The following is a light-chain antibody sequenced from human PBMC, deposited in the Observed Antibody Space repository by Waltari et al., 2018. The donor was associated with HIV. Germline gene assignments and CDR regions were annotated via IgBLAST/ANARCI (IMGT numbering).Light chain of an antibody. Sequence: DIQMTQSPSSLSASVGDRVTITCRASQTVGRYLNWYQQKPGKAPKPLIFAASSLQPGVPARFSGSGFGTEFTLTIGSLQPEDFAIYYCQQSYSNPRTFGQGTKVEIK. CDR1: QTVGRY. CDR3: QQSYSNPRT. V-gene: IGKV1-39*01. CDR2: AAS. J-gene: IGKJ1*01.